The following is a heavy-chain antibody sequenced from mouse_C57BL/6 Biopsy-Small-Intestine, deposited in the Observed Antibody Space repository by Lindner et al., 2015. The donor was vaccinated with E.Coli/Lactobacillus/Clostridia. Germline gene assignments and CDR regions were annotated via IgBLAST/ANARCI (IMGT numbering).Heavy chain of an antibody. Sequence: VQLQESGAELVKPGASVKISCKASGYAFSTYWMNWVKQRPGKGLEWIGQIYPGDGDANYNENFKGKATLTADISSNTAYMQLSSLTSEDSAVYFCTRRPRNYYFDYWGQGTTLTVSS. V-gene: IGHV1-80*01. CDR1: GYAFSTYW. CDR3: TRRPRNYYFDY. J-gene: IGHJ2*01. CDR2: IYPGDGDA.